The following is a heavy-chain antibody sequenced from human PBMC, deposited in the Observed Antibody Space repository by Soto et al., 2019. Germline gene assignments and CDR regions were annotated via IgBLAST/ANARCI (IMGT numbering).Heavy chain of an antibody. CDR2: IYWDDDE. V-gene: IGHV2-5*02. Sequence: ITLKESGPTLVKPTQTLTLTCTFSGFSRNTGGVGVGWVRQPRGKAMEWLALIYWDDDERYRPSLRSRLNITKDTINNQVVLTMTNMDPEDTATYYCVRNWRYYGGDSYYGMDAWGQGTTVTVSS. CDR1: GFSRNTGGVG. D-gene: IGHD3-10*01. CDR3: VRNWRYYGGDSYYGMDA. J-gene: IGHJ6*02.